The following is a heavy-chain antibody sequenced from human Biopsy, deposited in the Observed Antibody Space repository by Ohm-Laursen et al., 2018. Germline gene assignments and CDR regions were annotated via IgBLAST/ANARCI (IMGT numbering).Heavy chain of an antibody. Sequence: SVKVSCKASGAIFSNYAITWVRQAPGQGLEWMGGIIPLFGAPNYAQKFQGRLTITADESKSTTYMELSSLRSEGTAVYYCARLAQIYGDSPFDPWGQGTLVTVSS. D-gene: IGHD4-17*01. J-gene: IGHJ5*02. CDR1: GAIFSNYA. CDR3: ARLAQIYGDSPFDP. V-gene: IGHV1-69*13. CDR2: IIPLFGAP.